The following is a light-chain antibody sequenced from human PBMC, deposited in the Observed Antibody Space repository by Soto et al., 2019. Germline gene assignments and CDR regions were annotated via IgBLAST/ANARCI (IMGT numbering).Light chain of an antibody. CDR3: QQYGSSPFT. J-gene: IGKJ3*01. Sequence: EIVLTQFPATLSLSPGERATLSCRASQSVSSSYLAWYQQKPGQAPRLLIYGASSRATGIPDRFSGSGSGTDFTLTISRLEPEDFAVYYCQQYGSSPFTFGPGTKVDIK. CDR1: QSVSSSY. V-gene: IGKV3-20*01. CDR2: GAS.